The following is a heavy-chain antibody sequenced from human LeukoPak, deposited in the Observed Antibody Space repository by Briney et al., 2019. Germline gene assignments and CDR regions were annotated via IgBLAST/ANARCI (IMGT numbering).Heavy chain of an antibody. CDR1: GGSISSSSYY. J-gene: IGHJ6*03. D-gene: IGHD3-3*01. CDR2: IYYSGST. V-gene: IGHV4-39*07. CDR3: ARSEPYYDFWSGYYYAPPRSYYYYMDV. Sequence: SETLSLTCTVSGGSISSSSYYWGWIRQPPGKGLEWIGSIYYSGSTYYNPSLKSRVTISVDKSKNQFSLKLSSVTAADTAVYYCARSEPYYDFWSGYYYAPPRSYYYYMDVWGKGTTVTVSS.